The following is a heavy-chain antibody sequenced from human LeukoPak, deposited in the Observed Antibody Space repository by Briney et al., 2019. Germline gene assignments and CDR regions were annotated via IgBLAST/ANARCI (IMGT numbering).Heavy chain of an antibody. Sequence: PSETLSLTCTISGGSSSSYYWSWIRQPPGKGLEWIGYIHYSGSTNYNPSLKSRATISLDTSKNQVSLKLTSVTAADTAVYYCARRASGSYPDYSDSWGQGTLVTVSS. D-gene: IGHD1-26*01. CDR3: ARRASGSYPDYSDS. CDR2: IHYSGST. V-gene: IGHV4-59*08. CDR1: GGSSSSYY. J-gene: IGHJ4*02.